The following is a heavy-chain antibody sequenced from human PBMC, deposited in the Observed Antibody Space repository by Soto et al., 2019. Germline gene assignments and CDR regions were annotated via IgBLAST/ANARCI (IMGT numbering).Heavy chain of an antibody. CDR1: GVSISSYY. D-gene: IGHD1-1*01. CDR2: IYYSGST. J-gene: IGHJ4*02. Sequence: SETLSLTCTVSGVSISSYYWSWIRQPPGKGLEWIGYIYYSGSTNYNPSLKSRVTISVDTSKNQFSLKLSSVTAADTAVYYCARKSPLQRFDYWGQGTLVTVSS. V-gene: IGHV4-59*08. CDR3: ARKSPLQRFDY.